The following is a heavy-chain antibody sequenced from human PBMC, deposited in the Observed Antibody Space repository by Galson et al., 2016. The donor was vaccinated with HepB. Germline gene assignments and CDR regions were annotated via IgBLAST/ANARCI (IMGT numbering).Heavy chain of an antibody. D-gene: IGHD2-15*01. Sequence: QSGAEVKKPGESLTISCKASGYSFNDYWIGWVRQMPGKGLEWMAIVFPGDSDTRFTPSFRGQASVSADKAVSTAFLHWSSLKASDSALYYCARHHFCTRCRCSLDYWGQGTLGTVSS. CDR1: GYSFNDYW. CDR2: VFPGDSDT. CDR3: ARHHFCTRCRCSLDY. J-gene: IGHJ4*02. V-gene: IGHV5-51*01.